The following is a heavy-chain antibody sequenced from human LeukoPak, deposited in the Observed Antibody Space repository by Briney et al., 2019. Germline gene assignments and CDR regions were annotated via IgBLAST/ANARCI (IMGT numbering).Heavy chain of an antibody. CDR3: ARDRTMVRGVIIPSADDY. Sequence: GGSLRLSCAAYGFTFSSYWMSWARQAPGKGLEWVANIKQDGSEKYYVDSVQGRFTISRDNAKNSLYLQMNSLRAEDTAVYYCARDRTMVRGVIIPSADDYWGQGTLVTVSS. V-gene: IGHV3-7*01. CDR2: IKQDGSEK. D-gene: IGHD3-10*01. J-gene: IGHJ4*02. CDR1: GFTFSSYW.